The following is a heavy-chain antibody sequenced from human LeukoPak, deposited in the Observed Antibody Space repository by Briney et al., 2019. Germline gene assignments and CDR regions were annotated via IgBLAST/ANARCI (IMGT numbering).Heavy chain of an antibody. CDR2: IKQDGSEK. J-gene: IGHJ6*03. CDR3: AGELGYCSGGSCYRIGYYYYMDV. V-gene: IGHV3-7*01. D-gene: IGHD2-15*01. CDR1: GFTFSSYW. Sequence: GGSLRLSCAASGFTFSSYWMSWVRQAPGKGLEWVANIKQDGSEKYYVDSVKGRFTISRDNAKNSLYLQMNSLRAEDTAVYYCAGELGYCSGGSCYRIGYYYYMDVWGKGTTVTVSS.